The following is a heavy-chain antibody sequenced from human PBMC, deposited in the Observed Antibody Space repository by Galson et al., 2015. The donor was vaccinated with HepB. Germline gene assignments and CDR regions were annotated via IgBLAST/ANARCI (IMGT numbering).Heavy chain of an antibody. CDR2: ISSSSSYI. CDR1: GFTFSSYS. D-gene: IGHD3-22*01. J-gene: IGHJ6*02. Sequence: SLRLSCAASGFTFSSYSMNWVRQAPGKGLEWVSSISSSSSYIYYADSVKGRFTISRDNAKNSLYLQMNSLRAEDTAVYYCARDCYYDSSGYFNYYYYGMDVWGQGTTVTVSS. V-gene: IGHV3-21*01. CDR3: ARDCYYDSSGYFNYYYYGMDV.